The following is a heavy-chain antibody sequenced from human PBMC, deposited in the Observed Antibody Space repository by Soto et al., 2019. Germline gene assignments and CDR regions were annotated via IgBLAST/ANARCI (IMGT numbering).Heavy chain of an antibody. V-gene: IGHV3-9*01. CDR3: ARRAGGPTEKGAFDI. D-gene: IGHD2-8*02. CDR1: GFTFDDYA. CDR2: ISWNSGTT. J-gene: IGHJ3*02. Sequence: EVQLVESGGGLVQPGRSLRLSCVASGFTFDDYAMYWVRQVPGKGLEWVSGISWNSGTTIYADSVKGRFTISRDNAKNSLYLQMNSLRPEDTAWYYCARRAGGPTEKGAFDIWGQGTLVTVSS.